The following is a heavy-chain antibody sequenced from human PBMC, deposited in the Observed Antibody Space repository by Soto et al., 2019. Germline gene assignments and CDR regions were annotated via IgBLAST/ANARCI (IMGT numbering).Heavy chain of an antibody. J-gene: IGHJ4*02. V-gene: IGHV4-59*01. D-gene: IGHD5-12*01. CDR2: FYHTGAT. Sequence: SETLSLTCTVSGSSISSFHWSWIRQSPERGREWIAYFYHTGATNYNPSLKRRGTISPDTSTSPFSLNLCSLTTADTAVYFCGRGGNRYSNVASGVGGFDFWGQGSLVTVSS. CDR3: GRGGNRYSNVASGVGGFDF. CDR1: GSSISSFH.